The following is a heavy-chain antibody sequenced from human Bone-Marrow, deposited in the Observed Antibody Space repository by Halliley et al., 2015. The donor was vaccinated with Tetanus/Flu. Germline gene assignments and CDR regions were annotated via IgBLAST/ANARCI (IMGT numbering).Heavy chain of an antibody. D-gene: IGHD4-17*01. J-gene: IGHJ6*02. CDR3: AKVFSDYDYGGNVEFYYYHYGMDV. V-gene: IGHV3-30-3*02. Sequence: YADSVKGRFTISRGNSKNTLYLQMNSLRAEDTAVYYCAKVFSDYDYGGNVEFYYYHYGMDVWGQGTTVTVSS.